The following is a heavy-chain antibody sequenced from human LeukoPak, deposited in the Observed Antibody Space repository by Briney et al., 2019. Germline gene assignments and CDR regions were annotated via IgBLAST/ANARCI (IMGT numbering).Heavy chain of an antibody. CDR1: GGSISSYY. V-gene: IGHV4-59*08. CDR3: ARPRDSSGYWAFDI. CDR2: IYYSGST. Sequence: PSETLSLTCTVSGGSISSYYWSWIRQPPGKGLEWIGYIYYSGSTNYNPSLKSRVTISVDTSKNQFSLKMNSVTAADTAVYYCARPRDSSGYWAFDIWGQGTMVTVSS. D-gene: IGHD3-22*01. J-gene: IGHJ3*02.